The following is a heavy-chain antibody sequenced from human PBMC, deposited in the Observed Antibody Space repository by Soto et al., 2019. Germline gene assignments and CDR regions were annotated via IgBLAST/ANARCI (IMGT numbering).Heavy chain of an antibody. J-gene: IGHJ3*02. CDR3: AKCMQAYWNYDAHHI. CDR1: GFTVSSYA. Sequence: GGALRISWAASGFTVSSYALTWFRQAPVKGVEWLAHITATAGNTYYAYPVRGRFTISRDTPRNTLYPQMNSLRAEDTALYYCAKCMQAYWNYDAHHIWGQGPMVTVSS. CDR2: ITATAGNT. D-gene: IGHD1-7*01. V-gene: IGHV3-23*01.